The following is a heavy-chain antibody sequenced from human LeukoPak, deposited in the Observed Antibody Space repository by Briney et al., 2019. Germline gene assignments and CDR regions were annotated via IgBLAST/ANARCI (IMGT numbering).Heavy chain of an antibody. CDR1: GFTFSSYS. J-gene: IGHJ4*02. Sequence: PGGSLRLSFAASGFTFSSYSMNWVRQAPGKGLEWVSSISSSSSYIYYADSVKGRFTISRDNAKNSLYLQMNSLRAEDTAVYYCARDPGIAARPIDYWGQGTLVTVSS. CDR3: ARDPGIAARPIDY. V-gene: IGHV3-21*01. CDR2: ISSSSSYI. D-gene: IGHD6-6*01.